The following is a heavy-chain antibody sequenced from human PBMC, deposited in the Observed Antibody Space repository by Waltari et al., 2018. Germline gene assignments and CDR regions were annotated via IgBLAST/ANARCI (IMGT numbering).Heavy chain of an antibody. CDR1: GFTFSSHS. CDR2: ISSSSTYM. V-gene: IGHV3-21*02. Sequence: EVQLVESGGGLVKPGGSLRLSCAASGFTFSSHSMNWVRQAPGKGLEWVSSISSSSTYMYYSVSLKGRFTISRDNAKNSLYLQMNSLRAEDTAVYYCASGDYIFDYWGQGTLVTVSS. D-gene: IGHD4-17*01. CDR3: ASGDYIFDY. J-gene: IGHJ4*02.